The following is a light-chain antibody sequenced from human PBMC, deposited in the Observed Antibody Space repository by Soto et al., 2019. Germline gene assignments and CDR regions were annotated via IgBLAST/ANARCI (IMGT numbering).Light chain of an antibody. CDR1: SSNIGGNS. CDR2: DDD. Sequence: QSVLSQPLSVSAAPGQRVTISCSGSSSNIGGNSVSWYQQLPGTAPKLLIYDDDQRPSGIPDRFSGSKSGTSATLGITGFQTGDEADYYCGSWDSSLTAYVFGTATKVTV. J-gene: IGLJ1*01. CDR3: GSWDSSLTAYV. V-gene: IGLV1-51*01.